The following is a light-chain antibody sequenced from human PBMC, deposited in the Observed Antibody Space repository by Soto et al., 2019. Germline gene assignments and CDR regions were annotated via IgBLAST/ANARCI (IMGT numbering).Light chain of an antibody. J-gene: IGKJ1*01. CDR3: QQYIYWPWT. CDR2: GAS. V-gene: IGKV3-15*01. CDR1: QSVSDY. Sequence: IVLTQSPGTLSVSPGERATLSCRASQSVSDYLAWYQQRPGQAPRLLIYGASTRATGIPARFSGSGSGTEFTLTISSLQSEDFAVYYCQQYIYWPWTFGQGTKVDIK.